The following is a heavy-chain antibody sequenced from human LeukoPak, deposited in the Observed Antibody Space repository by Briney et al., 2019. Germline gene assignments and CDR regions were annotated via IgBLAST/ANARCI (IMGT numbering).Heavy chain of an antibody. CDR2: MNPNSGNT. CDR3: ARVGYSSSWYGYYYYMDV. Sequence: GASVKVSCKASGYTFTSYDINWVRQATGQGLEWMGWMNPNSGNTGYAQKFQGRVTITRNTSISTAHMELSSLRSEDTAVYYCARVGYSSSWYGYYYYMDVWGKGTTVTVSS. V-gene: IGHV1-8*03. CDR1: GYTFTSYD. D-gene: IGHD6-13*01. J-gene: IGHJ6*03.